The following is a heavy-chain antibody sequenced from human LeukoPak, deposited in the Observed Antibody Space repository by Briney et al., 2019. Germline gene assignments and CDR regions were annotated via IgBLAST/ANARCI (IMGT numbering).Heavy chain of an antibody. D-gene: IGHD4-11*01. V-gene: IGHV1-8*02. CDR1: GYTFTSYY. Sequence: GASVKVSCKASGYTFTSYYMHWVRQAPGQGLEWMGWMNPNRGNTGYAQKFQGRVTMTRNTSISTAYMELSSLRSEDTAVYYCARDDYSHYYYYGMDVWGQGTTVTASS. CDR3: ARDDYSHYYYYGMDV. CDR2: MNPNRGNT. J-gene: IGHJ6*02.